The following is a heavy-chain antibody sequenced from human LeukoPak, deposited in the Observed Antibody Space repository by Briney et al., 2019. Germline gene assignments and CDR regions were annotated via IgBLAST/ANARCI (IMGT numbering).Heavy chain of an antibody. CDR2: IYYSGST. CDR1: GGSINNYY. V-gene: IGHV4-59*06. D-gene: IGHD3-22*01. J-gene: IGHJ4*02. Sequence: SETLSLTCTVSGGSINNYYWSWIRQPPGKGLEWIGYIYYSGSTYYNPSLKSRVTISVDTSKNQFSLKLSSVTAADTAVYYCARNHPYDSSGEDYWGQGTLVTVSS. CDR3: ARNHPYDSSGEDY.